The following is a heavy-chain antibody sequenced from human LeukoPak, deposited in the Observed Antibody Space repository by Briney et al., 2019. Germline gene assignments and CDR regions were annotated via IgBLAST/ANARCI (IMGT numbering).Heavy chain of an antibody. Sequence: GGSLRLSCAASGFTFSSHWMSWVRQAPGKGLEWVANIKKDGSEKYYVDSVKGRFTISRDNAKTSLYLHMNSLRAEDAAVYYCARHLSGVTGYTYGRGIDYWGQGTLVTVSS. CDR2: IKKDGSEK. CDR3: ARHLSGVTGYTYGRGIDY. J-gene: IGHJ4*02. V-gene: IGHV3-7*01. CDR1: GFTFSSHW. D-gene: IGHD5-18*01.